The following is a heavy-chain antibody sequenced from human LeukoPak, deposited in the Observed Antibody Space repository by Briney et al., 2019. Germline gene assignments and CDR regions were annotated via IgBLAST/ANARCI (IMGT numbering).Heavy chain of an antibody. CDR1: GDSISSGDYY. D-gene: IGHD3-22*01. Sequence: SETLSLTCTVSGDSISSGDYYWSWIRQPAGKGLEWIGRISSSGSTNYNPSLKSRFTISVETTKNQFSLKLSSVTAADTAVYFCARGPYSYDSSGAFDIWGQGTMVTVSS. CDR3: ARGPYSYDSSGAFDI. J-gene: IGHJ3*02. V-gene: IGHV4-61*02. CDR2: ISSSGST.